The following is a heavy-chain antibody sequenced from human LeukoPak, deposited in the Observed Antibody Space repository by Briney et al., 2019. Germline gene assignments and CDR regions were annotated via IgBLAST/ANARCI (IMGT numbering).Heavy chain of an antibody. V-gene: IGHV4-38-2*02. CDR1: GYSISSGYY. Sequence: PSETLSLTCTVSGYSISSGYYWGWIRQPPGKGLEWIGRIYTSGSTIYNPSLKSRVTMSVDTSKNQFSLKLNSVTAADTAVYYCARDGGYSYGYEYHHMDVWGKGTTVTISS. CDR2: IYTSGST. J-gene: IGHJ6*03. D-gene: IGHD5-18*01. CDR3: ARDGGYSYGYEYHHMDV.